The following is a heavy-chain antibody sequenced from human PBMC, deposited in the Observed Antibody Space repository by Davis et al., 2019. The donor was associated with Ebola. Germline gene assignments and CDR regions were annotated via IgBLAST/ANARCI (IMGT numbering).Heavy chain of an antibody. V-gene: IGHV4-34*01. CDR1: SGSFSGYY. D-gene: IGHD3-9*01. Sequence: SETLSLTCAVYSGSFSGYYWSWIRQSPGKGLEWIGEISHTGDTNYNPSLKSRVIISVDTSKNQFSLKLNSVNAADTAMYYCARGQHELLTGARYAMDGWGRGTTVIVSS. CDR2: ISHTGDT. J-gene: IGHJ6*02. CDR3: ARGQHELLTGARYAMDG.